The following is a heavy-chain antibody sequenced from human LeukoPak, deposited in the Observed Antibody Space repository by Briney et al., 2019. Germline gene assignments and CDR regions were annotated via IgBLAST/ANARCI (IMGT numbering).Heavy chain of an antibody. CDR3: MIDVPGGSYPFDY. Sequence: GGSLRLSCAASGFTFSSYEMNWVRQAPGKELEWVGRIKSKRDFETIDYAAPVKGRFTTSRDDSRNTLYLQMNSLKIEDTALYYCMIDVPGGSYPFDYWGQGTLVTVSS. D-gene: IGHD1-26*01. CDR1: GFTFSSYE. V-gene: IGHV3-15*01. CDR2: IKSKRDFETI. J-gene: IGHJ4*02.